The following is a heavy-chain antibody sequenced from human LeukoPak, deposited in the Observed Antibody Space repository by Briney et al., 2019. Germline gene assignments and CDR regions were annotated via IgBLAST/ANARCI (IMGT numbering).Heavy chain of an antibody. V-gene: IGHV4-61*02. D-gene: IGHD5-18*01. CDR2: IYTSGST. J-gene: IGHJ3*02. CDR1: GGSISSGSYY. Sequence: SETLSLTCTVSGGSISSGSYYWSWIRPPAGKGLEWIGCIYTSGSTNYNPSLKSRVTISVDTSKNQFSLKLSSVTAADTAVYYCARERTDTAMVTDAFDIWGQGTMVTVSS. CDR3: ARERTDTAMVTDAFDI.